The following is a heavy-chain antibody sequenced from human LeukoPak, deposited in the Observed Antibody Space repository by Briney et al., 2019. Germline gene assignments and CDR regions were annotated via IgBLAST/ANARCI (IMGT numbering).Heavy chain of an antibody. J-gene: IGHJ4*02. CDR2: ISSSGSTI. CDR3: ARDGGRGYSYGSDY. Sequence: GGSLRLSCAASGSTFSSYEMNWVRQAPGKGLEWVSYISSSGSTIYYADSVKGRFTISRDNAKNSLYLQMNSLRAEDTAVYYCARDGGRGYSYGSDYWGQGTLVTVSS. D-gene: IGHD5-18*01. CDR1: GSTFSSYE. V-gene: IGHV3-48*03.